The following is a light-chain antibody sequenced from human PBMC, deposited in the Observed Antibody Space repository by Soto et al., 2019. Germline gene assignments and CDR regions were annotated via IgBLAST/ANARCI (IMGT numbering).Light chain of an antibody. CDR1: STDFVGYNR. V-gene: IGLV2-18*01. J-gene: IGLJ1*01. CDR2: EVS. Sequence: SALTQPPSVSGSPGQSVTISCTGTSTDFVGYNRVSWYQQPPGTAPKLMIYEVSKRPSEVPDRFSGSKSGNTASLTISGLQAADEADYYCSLYTSENAYVFGTGTKVTVL. CDR3: SLYTSENAYV.